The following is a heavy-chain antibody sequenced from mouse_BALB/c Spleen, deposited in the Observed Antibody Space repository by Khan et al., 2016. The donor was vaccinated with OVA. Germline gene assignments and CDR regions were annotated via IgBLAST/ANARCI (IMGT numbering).Heavy chain of an antibody. CDR1: GFSLTSYG. CDR2: IWSGGST. J-gene: IGHJ4*01. Sequence: VKLEESGPGLVQPSQSLSITCTVSGFSLTSYGVPWVRQSPGKGLEWLGVIWSGGSTDYNSAFISRLTISKDNSKSQVFFQMNSLQANDTAIYYCARTYFSYGNYGDYFTMDYWGQGTSVTVSS. V-gene: IGHV2-2*02. D-gene: IGHD2-1*01. CDR3: ARTYFSYGNYGDYFTMDY.